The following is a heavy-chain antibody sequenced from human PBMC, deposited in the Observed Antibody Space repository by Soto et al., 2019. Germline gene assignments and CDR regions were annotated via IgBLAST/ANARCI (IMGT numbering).Heavy chain of an antibody. V-gene: IGHV4-59*01. D-gene: IGHD2-15*01. CDR1: GGSIDHDY. CDR3: ARLSVADWFDP. J-gene: IGHJ5*02. Sequence: QVQLQESGPGLAKPSETLSLTCTVSGGSIDHDYWSWIRQPPGKGLEWIGYRYYSGSAKYNPSLKGGVTISGATSKNQFSLGLSSVTAADTAVYYCARLSVADWFDPWGQGIQVTVSS. CDR2: RYYSGSA.